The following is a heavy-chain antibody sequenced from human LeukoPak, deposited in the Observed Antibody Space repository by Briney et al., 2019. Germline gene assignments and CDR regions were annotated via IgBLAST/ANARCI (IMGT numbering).Heavy chain of an antibody. J-gene: IGHJ4*02. D-gene: IGHD1-1*01. CDR1: GGTFSSYA. CDR3: ARGPGTTFGLDY. CDR2: IIPIFGTA. Sequence: AASVNVSRKASGGTFSSYAISWVRQAPGQGLEWMGGIIPIFGTANYAQKFQGRVTITADESTSTAYMELSSLRSEDTAVYYCARGPGTTFGLDYWGQGTLVTVSS. V-gene: IGHV1-69*13.